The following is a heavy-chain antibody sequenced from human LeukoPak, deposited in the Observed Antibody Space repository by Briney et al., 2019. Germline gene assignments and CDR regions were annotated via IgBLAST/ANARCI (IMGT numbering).Heavy chain of an antibody. J-gene: IGHJ6*02. D-gene: IGHD3-22*01. CDR3: AAERAHYYDSSDYYYYYYGMDV. V-gene: IGHV1-58*02. Sequence: ASVKVSCKASGFTFTSSAMQWVRQARGQRLEWIGWIVVGSGNTNYAQKFQERVTITRDMSTSTAYMELSSLRSEDTAVYYCAAERAHYYDSSDYYYYYYGMDVWGQGTTVTVSS. CDR1: GFTFTSSA. CDR2: IVVGSGNT.